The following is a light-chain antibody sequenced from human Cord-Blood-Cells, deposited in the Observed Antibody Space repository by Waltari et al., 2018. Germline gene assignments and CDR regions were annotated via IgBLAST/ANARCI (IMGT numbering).Light chain of an antibody. CDR2: GKN. CDR3: NSRDSSGNHVV. CDR1: SLRSYY. J-gene: IGLJ2*01. Sequence: SSELTQDPAVSVALGQTVRITCQGDSLRSYYASWYQQKPGQAPLLVIYGKNNLPSENPDRFSGFSSGNTASLTITGAQAEDEADYYCNSRDSSGNHVVFGGGTKLTVL. V-gene: IGLV3-19*01.